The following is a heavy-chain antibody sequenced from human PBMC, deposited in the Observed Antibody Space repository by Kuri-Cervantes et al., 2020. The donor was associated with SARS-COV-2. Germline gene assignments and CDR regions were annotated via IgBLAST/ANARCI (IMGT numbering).Heavy chain of an antibody. D-gene: IGHD3-9*01. CDR1: GYTFTSYG. CDR3: ARFLHFDWLPPFDY. Sequence: ASVKVSCKASGYTFTSYGISWVRQAPGQGLEWMGWISAYNGNTNYAQKLQGRVTMTTDTSTSTAYMELRSLRSDDTAVYYCARFLHFDWLPPFDYWGQGTLVTVPS. V-gene: IGHV1-18*01. J-gene: IGHJ4*02. CDR2: ISAYNGNT.